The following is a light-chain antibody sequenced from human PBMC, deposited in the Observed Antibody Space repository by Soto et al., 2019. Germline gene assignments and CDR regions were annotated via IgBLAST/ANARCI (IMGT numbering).Light chain of an antibody. Sequence: DIQMTQSPSTLSGSVGDRVTSTCRGSQTISSWLAWYQQKPGKAPKLLIYKASTLKSGVPSRFSGSGSGTEFTLTISSLQPDDFATYYCQQYNNYATWTFGQGTKVDIK. CDR3: QQYNNYATWT. CDR1: QTISSW. J-gene: IGKJ1*01. V-gene: IGKV1-5*03. CDR2: KAS.